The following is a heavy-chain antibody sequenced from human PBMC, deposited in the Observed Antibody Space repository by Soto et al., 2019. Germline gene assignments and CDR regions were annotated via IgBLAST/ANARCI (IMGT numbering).Heavy chain of an antibody. J-gene: IGHJ6*02. V-gene: IGHV5-51*01. CDR3: AGTAAAGKYYYGMDV. D-gene: IGHD6-13*01. CDR1: GYSFTSYW. CDR2: IYPGDSDT. Sequence: PLKISCQCSGYSFTSYWIGLVLHLPFKGLESMGIIYPGDSDTRYSPSFQGQVTISADKSISTAYLQWSSLKASDTAMYYCAGTAAAGKYYYGMDVWGQGTTVTVS.